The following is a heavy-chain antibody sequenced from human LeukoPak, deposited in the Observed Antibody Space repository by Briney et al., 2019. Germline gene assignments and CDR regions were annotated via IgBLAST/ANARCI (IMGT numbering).Heavy chain of an antibody. CDR1: GGTFSSYA. CDR3: ARDPYQSRTNNWFDP. J-gene: IGHJ5*02. V-gene: IGHV1-69*13. Sequence: ASVKVSCKASGGTFSSYAISWVRQAPEQGLEWMGGIIPIFGTANYAQKFQGRVTITADESTSTAYMELSSLRSEDTAVYYCARDPYQSRTNNWFDPWGQGTLVTVSS. CDR2: IIPIFGTA.